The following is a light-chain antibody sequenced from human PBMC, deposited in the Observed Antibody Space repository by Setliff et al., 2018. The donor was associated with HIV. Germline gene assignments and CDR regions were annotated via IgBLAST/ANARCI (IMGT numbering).Light chain of an antibody. Sequence: QSALAQPASVSGSPGQSITISCSGTSSDVGGYNYVSWYQQHPGKAPKLMIYEVTKRPSGISHRFSGSKSGNTASLTISGLQAEDEAEYYCCSYAGSSTFVFGSGTRSPS. CDR1: SSDVGGYNY. V-gene: IGLV2-23*02. CDR3: CSYAGSSTFV. CDR2: EVT. J-gene: IGLJ1*01.